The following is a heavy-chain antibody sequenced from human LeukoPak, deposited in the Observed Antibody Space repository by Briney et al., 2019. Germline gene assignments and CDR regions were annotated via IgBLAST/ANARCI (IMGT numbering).Heavy chain of an antibody. V-gene: IGHV3-30*18. Sequence: GGSLRLSCAASGFTFSSYGMHWVRQAPGKGLEWVAVISYDGSNKYYADSVKGRFTISRDNSKNTLYLQMNSLRAEDTAVYYCAKSLRYFDWLPPFDYWGQGTLVTVSS. CDR2: ISYDGSNK. CDR1: GFTFSSYG. CDR3: AKSLRYFDWLPPFDY. D-gene: IGHD3-9*01. J-gene: IGHJ4*02.